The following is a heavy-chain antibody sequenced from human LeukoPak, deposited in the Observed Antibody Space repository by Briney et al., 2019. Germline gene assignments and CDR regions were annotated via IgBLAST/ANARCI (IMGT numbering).Heavy chain of an antibody. D-gene: IGHD3-10*01. CDR1: GGSISGGSYY. Sequence: PSQTLSLTCTVSGGSISGGSYYWSWIRQPAGKGLEWIGRIYTSGNTNYNPSLKSRVTISVDTSKNQFSLKLSSVTAADTAVYYCARIRGVIMEYYFDYWGQGTLVTVSS. J-gene: IGHJ4*02. CDR3: ARIRGVIMEYYFDY. V-gene: IGHV4-61*02. CDR2: IYTSGNT.